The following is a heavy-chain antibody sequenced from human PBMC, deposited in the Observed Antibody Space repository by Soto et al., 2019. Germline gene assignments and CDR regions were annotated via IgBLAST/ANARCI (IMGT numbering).Heavy chain of an antibody. J-gene: IGHJ4*02. CDR3: ARDIVPGYTGFSDY. D-gene: IGHD5-12*01. CDR2: IIPILGIA. Sequence: EASVKVSCKASGGTFSSYTISWVRQAPGQGLEWMGRIIPILGIANYAQKFQGRVTITADKSTSTAYMELRSLTSDDTAVYYCARDIVPGYTGFSDYWGEGTLVTVSS. CDR1: GGTFSSYT. V-gene: IGHV1-69*04.